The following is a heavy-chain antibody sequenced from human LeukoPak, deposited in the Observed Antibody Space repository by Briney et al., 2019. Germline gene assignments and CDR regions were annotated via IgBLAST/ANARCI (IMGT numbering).Heavy chain of an antibody. D-gene: IGHD6-19*01. Sequence: SETLSLTCAVYGGSFSGYYWSWIRQPPGKGLGWIGSIYYSGSTYYNPSLKSRVTISVDTSKNQFSLRLSSVTAADTAVYYCARLCSSGWSDWYFDLWGRGTLVTVSS. CDR2: IYYSGST. V-gene: IGHV4-34*01. CDR1: GGSFSGYY. CDR3: ARLCSSGWSDWYFDL. J-gene: IGHJ2*01.